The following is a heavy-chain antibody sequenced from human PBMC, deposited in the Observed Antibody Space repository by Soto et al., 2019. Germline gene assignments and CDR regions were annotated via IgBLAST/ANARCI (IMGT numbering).Heavy chain of an antibody. J-gene: IGHJ4*02. Sequence: QITLKESGPTLVKPTQTLTLTCTFSGFSLSTSGVGVGWIRQPPGKALEWLALIYWDDDKRYSPSLKRRLAXTXDXXRNQVVLTLTNMDPVDTGTYYCATRRDNGWYDFDYWGQGVLVTVSS. CDR2: IYWDDDK. D-gene: IGHD6-19*01. CDR3: ATRRDNGWYDFDY. V-gene: IGHV2-5*02. CDR1: GFSLSTSGVG.